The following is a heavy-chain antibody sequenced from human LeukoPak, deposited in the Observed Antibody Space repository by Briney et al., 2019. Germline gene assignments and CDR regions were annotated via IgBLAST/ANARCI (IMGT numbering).Heavy chain of an antibody. J-gene: IGHJ3*02. V-gene: IGHV3-21*01. CDR2: ISSSSSYI. CDR3: ARDPDLGYGFVAFDI. CDR1: GFTFSSYS. D-gene: IGHD5-18*01. Sequence: GGSLRLSCAASGFTFSSYSMNWVRQAPGKGLEWVSSISSSSSYIYYADSVKGRFTISRDNAKNSLYLQMNSLRAEDTAVYYCARDPDLGYGFVAFDIWGQGTMVTVSS.